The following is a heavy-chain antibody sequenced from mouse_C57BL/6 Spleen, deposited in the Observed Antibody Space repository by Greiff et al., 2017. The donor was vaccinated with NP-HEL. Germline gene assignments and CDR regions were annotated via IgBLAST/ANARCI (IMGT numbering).Heavy chain of an antibody. Sequence: VQLQQSGPGLVKPSQSLSLTCSVTGYSITSGYYWNWIRQFPGNKLEWMGYISYDGSNNYNPSLKNRISITRDTSKNQFFLKLNSVTTEDTATYYCARDRTTVVAPYYFDYWGQGTTLTVSS. CDR3: ARDRTTVVAPYYFDY. D-gene: IGHD1-1*01. CDR1: GYSITSGYY. J-gene: IGHJ2*01. V-gene: IGHV3-6*01. CDR2: ISYDGSN.